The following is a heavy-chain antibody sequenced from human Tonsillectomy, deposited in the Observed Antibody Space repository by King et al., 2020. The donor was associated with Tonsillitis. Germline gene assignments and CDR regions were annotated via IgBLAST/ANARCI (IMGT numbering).Heavy chain of an antibody. V-gene: IGHV3-7*03. CDR2: IKHDGSEK. J-gene: IGHJ3*02. Sequence: QLVQSGGGLVQPGGSLRLSCAASGFTFRSYWMSWVRQAPGKGLEWVANIKHDGSEKYYVDSVKGRFTISRDNAKISLSLQMNSLRVEATAVYYCARGGIAEKFDSFDIWGQGTMVTVSS. CDR1: GFTFRSYW. CDR3: ARGGIAEKFDSFDI. D-gene: IGHD6-13*01.